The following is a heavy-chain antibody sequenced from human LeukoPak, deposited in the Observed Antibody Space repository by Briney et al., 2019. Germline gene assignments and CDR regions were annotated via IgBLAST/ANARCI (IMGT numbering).Heavy chain of an antibody. CDR3: ARVRKAAGTYYFDY. CDR1: GGTFSSYT. CDR2: IIPILGIA. D-gene: IGHD6-13*01. Sequence: ASVKVSCKASGGTFSSYTISWVRQAPGQGLEWMGRIIPILGIANYAQKFQGRVTITADKSTSTAYMELSSLRSEDTAVYYCARVRKAAGTYYFDYWGQGTLVTVSS. V-gene: IGHV1-69*02. J-gene: IGHJ4*02.